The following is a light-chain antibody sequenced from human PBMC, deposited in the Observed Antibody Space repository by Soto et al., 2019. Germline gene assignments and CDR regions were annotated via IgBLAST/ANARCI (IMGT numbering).Light chain of an antibody. CDR3: QQYYSYPPT. V-gene: IGKV1-17*01. CDR1: QGIRND. J-gene: IGKJ1*01. CDR2: AAY. Sequence: DIQLAQSPSSLSSSFGYRVTITWRASQGIRNDLGWYQQKPGKAPKLLIYAAYTLQSGVTSRFSGSGSGTDFTLTISCLQSEDFATYYCQQYYSYPPTFGQGTKVEIK.